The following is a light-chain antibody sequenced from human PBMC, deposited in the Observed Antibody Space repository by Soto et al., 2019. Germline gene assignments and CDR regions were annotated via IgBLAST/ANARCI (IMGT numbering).Light chain of an antibody. CDR2: KAS. CDR3: QQYNSYSWA. Sequence: DIQMTQSPSTLSASVGDRVTITCRASQSISTWLAWYQQRAGKAPKLLIYKASNLESGVPSRFSGSGSGTDFTLTISCLQPDDFATYYCQQYNSYSWAFVQGTQVEIK. J-gene: IGKJ1*01. V-gene: IGKV1-5*03. CDR1: QSISTW.